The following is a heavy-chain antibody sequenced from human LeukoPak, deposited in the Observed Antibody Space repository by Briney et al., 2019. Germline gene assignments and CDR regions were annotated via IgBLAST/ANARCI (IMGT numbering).Heavy chain of an antibody. CDR3: ASPVRCSATTCTGPFDY. V-gene: IGHV4-34*01. J-gene: IGHJ4*02. D-gene: IGHD6-19*01. Sequence: SETLSLTCAVYGESFRGYYWTWIRQTPGKGLEWIGEIDHIGRTTANPSLKSRVTISVDTSKNQSSLRLTSVTASDTAVYYCASPVRCSATTCTGPFDYWGKGTLVTVSS. CDR1: GESFRGYY. CDR2: IDHIGRT.